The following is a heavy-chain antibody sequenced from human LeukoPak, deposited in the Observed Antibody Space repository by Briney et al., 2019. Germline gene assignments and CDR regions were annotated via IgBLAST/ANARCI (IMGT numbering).Heavy chain of an antibody. CDR1: GFTFSSYS. J-gene: IGHJ4*02. CDR3: AKVLQMVREVTPFDY. V-gene: IGHV3-21*01. Sequence: GGSLGLSCAASGFTFSSYSMNWVRQAPGKGLEWVSSISSSSSYIYYADSVKGRFTMSRDNFKNTLYLQMNSLRAEDTAVYYCAKVLQMVREVTPFDYWGQGTLVTVSS. CDR2: ISSSSSYI. D-gene: IGHD3-10*01.